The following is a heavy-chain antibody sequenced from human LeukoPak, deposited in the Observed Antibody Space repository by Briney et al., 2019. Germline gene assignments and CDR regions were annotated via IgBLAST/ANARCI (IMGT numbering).Heavy chain of an antibody. Sequence: PGGSLRLSCAASGFTFSSYEMNWVRQAPGKGLEWVSYISSSGSTIYYADSVKGRFTISRDNAKNSLYLQMNSLRAEDTAVYYCAELGITMIGGIWGKGTTVTISS. V-gene: IGHV3-48*03. J-gene: IGHJ6*04. CDR3: AELGITMIGGI. D-gene: IGHD3-10*02. CDR2: ISSSGSTI. CDR1: GFTFSSYE.